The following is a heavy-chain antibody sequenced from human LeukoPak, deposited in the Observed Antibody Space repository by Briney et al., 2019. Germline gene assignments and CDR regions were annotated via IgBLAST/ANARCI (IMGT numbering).Heavy chain of an antibody. CDR1: GYTFTGYY. CDR3: ARETGATIDY. J-gene: IGHJ4*02. CDR2: INPNSGGT. D-gene: IGHD1-26*01. Sequence: ASVKVSCKASGYTFTGYYMNWVRQAPGQGLEWMGWINPNSGGTNYAQKFQGRVTMTRDTSISTAYMELSRLRSDGAAVYYCARETGATIDYWGQGTLVTVSS. V-gene: IGHV1-2*02.